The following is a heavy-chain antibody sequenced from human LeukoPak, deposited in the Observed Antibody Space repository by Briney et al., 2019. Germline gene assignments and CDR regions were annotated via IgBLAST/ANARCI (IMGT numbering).Heavy chain of an antibody. V-gene: IGHV4-59*12. CDR2: IYYSGST. CDR3: ARGRNRGYCSGGSCRNWFDP. Sequence: SETLSLTCTVSGGSISSYYWSWIRQPPGKGLEWIGYIYYSGSTNYNPSLKSRVTISVDTSKNQFSLKLSSVTAADTAVYYCARGRNRGYCSGGSCRNWFDPWGQGTLVTVSS. D-gene: IGHD2-15*01. CDR1: GGSISSYY. J-gene: IGHJ5*02.